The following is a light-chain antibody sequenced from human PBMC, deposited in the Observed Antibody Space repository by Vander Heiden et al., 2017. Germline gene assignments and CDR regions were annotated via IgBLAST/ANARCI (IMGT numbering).Light chain of an antibody. V-gene: IGLV1-40*01. CDR3: QSYDSSLSVV. CDR1: SSNIGAGYG. CDR2: GNT. Sequence: QSVLTQPPSGSGAPGQRIISSCTGRSSNIGAGYGVHWYQQLPGTAPKLLIYGNTNRPSGVPDRFSGSKSGTSASLAITGLQAEDEADYYCQSYDSSLSVVFGGGTKLTVL. J-gene: IGLJ2*01.